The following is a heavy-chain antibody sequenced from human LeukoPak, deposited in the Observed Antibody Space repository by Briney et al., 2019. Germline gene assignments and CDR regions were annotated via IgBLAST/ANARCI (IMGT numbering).Heavy chain of an antibody. J-gene: IGHJ6*02. D-gene: IGHD3-22*01. CDR2: ISSSSSYI. V-gene: IGHV3-21*04. Sequence: SGGSLRLSCAASGFTFSSYSMTWVRQAPGKGLEWVSSISSSSSYIYYADSVKGRFTISRDNAKNSLYLQMNSLRAEDTAVYYCARGLEYYYDCRDGMDVWGQGTTVTVSS. CDR1: GFTFSSYS. CDR3: ARGLEYYYDCRDGMDV.